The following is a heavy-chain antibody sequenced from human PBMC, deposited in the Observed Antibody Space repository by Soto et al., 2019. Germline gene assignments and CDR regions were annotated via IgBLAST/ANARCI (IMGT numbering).Heavy chain of an antibody. Sequence: GGSLRLSCAASGFTFSSYAMSWVRQAPGKGLEWVSAISGSGGSTYYADSVKGRFTISRDNSKNTLYLQMNSLRAEDTAVYYCAHGGCSSTSCYGGHFDYWGQGTLVTVSS. CDR2: ISGSGGST. CDR1: GFTFSSYA. CDR3: AHGGCSSTSCYGGHFDY. V-gene: IGHV3-23*01. D-gene: IGHD2-2*01. J-gene: IGHJ4*02.